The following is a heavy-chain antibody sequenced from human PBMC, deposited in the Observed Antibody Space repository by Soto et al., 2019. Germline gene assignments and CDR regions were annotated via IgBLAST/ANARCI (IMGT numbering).Heavy chain of an antibody. CDR1: GFTFSTYG. Sequence: QVQVVESGGGVVQPGRSLTLSCAASGFTFSTYGMHWVRQAPGKGLEWVSIISNGGRNKWYADSVQGRFAISRDNSMNTLYLQLNSLRTEDTAMYFCAKDIHAAGDGNHYGADYWGQGTLVTVSS. V-gene: IGHV3-30*18. J-gene: IGHJ4*02. D-gene: IGHD4-17*01. CDR3: AKDIHAAGDGNHYGADY. CDR2: ISNGGRNK.